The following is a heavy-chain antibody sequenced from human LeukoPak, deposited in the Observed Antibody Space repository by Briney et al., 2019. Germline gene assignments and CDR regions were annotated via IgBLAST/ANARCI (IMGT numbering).Heavy chain of an antibody. CDR3: ARGGDYGRPPYNWFDT. Sequence: AASVKVSCKASGGTFSSYAISWVRQAPGQGLEWMGRIIPIFGIANYAQKFQGRVTITADKSTSTAYMELSSLRSEDTAVYYCARGGDYGRPPYNWFDTWGQGTLVTVSS. CDR1: GGTFSSYA. V-gene: IGHV1-69*04. D-gene: IGHD4-17*01. J-gene: IGHJ5*02. CDR2: IIPIFGIA.